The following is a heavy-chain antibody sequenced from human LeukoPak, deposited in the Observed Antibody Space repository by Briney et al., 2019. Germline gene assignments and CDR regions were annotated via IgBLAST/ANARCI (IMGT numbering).Heavy chain of an antibody. CDR2: INPNSGAT. J-gene: IGHJ4*02. Sequence: GASVKVSCKASGYTFTGYYMHWVRQAPGQGLEWMGRINPNSGATNYAQKFQGRVTMTRDTSISTAYMELSRLRSDDTAVYYCARLSYDSSGYYFDYWGQGTLVTVSS. CDR3: ARLSYDSSGYYFDY. D-gene: IGHD3-22*01. CDR1: GYTFTGYY. V-gene: IGHV1-2*06.